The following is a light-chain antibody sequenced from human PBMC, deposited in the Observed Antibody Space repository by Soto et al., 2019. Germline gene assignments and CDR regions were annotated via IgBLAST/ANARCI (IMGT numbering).Light chain of an antibody. CDR2: GAS. J-gene: IGKJ4*01. CDR3: QQRSNWPPLT. Sequence: EIVLTQSPATLSFSPGERATLSCRASQSVSTYLAWYQQKPGQAPRLLIYGASNRATGIPARFSGSGSGTDSAFTISSLEPEDFAVYYCQQRSNWPPLTFGGGTKVEIK. V-gene: IGKV3-11*01. CDR1: QSVSTY.